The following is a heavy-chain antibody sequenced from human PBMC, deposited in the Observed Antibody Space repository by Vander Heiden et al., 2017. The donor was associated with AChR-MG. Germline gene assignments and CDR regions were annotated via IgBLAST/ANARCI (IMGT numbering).Heavy chain of an antibody. CDR3: ARGRDYVNLYFDV. CDR1: GASLPPAADY. V-gene: IGHV4-61*02. CDR2: IYATGST. Sequence: QVQLQESGPGLVKPSQTLSLTCTLSGASLPPAADYWSWIRQPAGKGLQWIGRIYATGSTGYNPSLKSRVTMSMDKSKNQFSLNVTSVTAADTATYYCARGRDYVNLYFDVWGRGTLVTVSS. D-gene: IGHD4-17*01. J-gene: IGHJ2*01.